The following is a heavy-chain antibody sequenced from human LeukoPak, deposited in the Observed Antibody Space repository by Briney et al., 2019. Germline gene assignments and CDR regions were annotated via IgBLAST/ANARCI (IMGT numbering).Heavy chain of an antibody. V-gene: IGHV4-30-4*01. J-gene: IGHJ4*02. CDR2: IYYSGST. D-gene: IGHD1-26*01. CDR1: GGSISSGDYY. CDR3: ARVGGSYSTYYFDY. Sequence: SETLSLTCTVSGGSISSGDYYWSWIRQPPGKGLEWIGYIYYSGSTYYNPSLKSRVTISVDTSKNQFSLKLSSVTAADTAVYYCARVGGSYSTYYFDYWGQGTLVTVSS.